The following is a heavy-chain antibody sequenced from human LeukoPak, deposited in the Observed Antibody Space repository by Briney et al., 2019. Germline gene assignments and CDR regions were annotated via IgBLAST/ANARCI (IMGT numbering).Heavy chain of an antibody. CDR1: GYTFTTYE. D-gene: IGHD3-16*01. V-gene: IGHV1-18*01. J-gene: IGHJ4*02. CDR3: ARNHLGLGL. CDR2: INTRNGNA. Sequence: ASVKVSCKASGYTFTTYELIWVRQAPGQGLEWMGWINTRNGNANYAHQLQGRVTMTTDTSTSTSYMELASLRLDDTAIYYCARNHLGLGLWGQGTLVTVSS.